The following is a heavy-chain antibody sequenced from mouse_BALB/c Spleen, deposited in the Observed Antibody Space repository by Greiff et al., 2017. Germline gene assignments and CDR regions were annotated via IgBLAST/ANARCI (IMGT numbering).Heavy chain of an antibody. CDR2: IDPANGNT. V-gene: IGHV14-3*02. J-gene: IGHJ1*01. CDR3: ARGTMMTLYWYFDV. CDR1: GFNIKDTY. Sequence: EVQLHQSGAELVKPGASVKLSCTASGFNIKDTYMHWVKQRPEQGLEWIGRIDPANGNTKYDPKFQGKATITADTSSNTAYLQLSSLTSEDTAVYYCARGTMMTLYWYFDVWGAGTTVTVSS. D-gene: IGHD2-13*01.